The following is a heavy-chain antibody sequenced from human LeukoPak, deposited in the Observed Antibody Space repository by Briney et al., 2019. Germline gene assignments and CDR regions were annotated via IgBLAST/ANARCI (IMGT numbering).Heavy chain of an antibody. CDR3: ARDQYYYDSSGYYAFDY. CDR1: GGTFSSYA. V-gene: IGHV1-69*04. J-gene: IGHJ4*02. Sequence: SVKVSCKASGGTFSSYAISWVRRAPGQGLEWMGRIIPILGIANYAQKFQGRVTITADKSTSTAYMELSSLRSEDTAVYYCARDQYYYDSSGYYAFDYWGRGTLVTVSS. D-gene: IGHD3-22*01. CDR2: IIPILGIA.